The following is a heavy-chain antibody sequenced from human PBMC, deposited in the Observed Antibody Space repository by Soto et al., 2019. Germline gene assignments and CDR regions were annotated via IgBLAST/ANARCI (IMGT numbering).Heavy chain of an antibody. J-gene: IGHJ4*02. V-gene: IGHV5-51*01. CDR3: ARQGSGITGTTWLDY. CDR2: IYPGDSDT. D-gene: IGHD1-7*01. CDR1: GYSCTSYW. Sequence: PVESLKISCEAAGYSCTSYWIGWVRQMPGKGLEWMGIIYPGDSDTRYSPSFQGQVTISADKSISTAYLQWSSLKASDTAMYYCARQGSGITGTTWLDYWGQGTLVNVSS.